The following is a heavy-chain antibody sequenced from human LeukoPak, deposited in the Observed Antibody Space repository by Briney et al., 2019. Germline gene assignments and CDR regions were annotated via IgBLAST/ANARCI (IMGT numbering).Heavy chain of an antibody. Sequence: GASVKVSCKASGYTFTGYYMHWVRQAPGQGLEWMGWINPNSGGTNYAQKFQGRVTMTRDTSISTAYMELSRLRSDDTAVYYCARGRIKYSSSDAFDIWGQGTMVTVSS. CDR1: GYTFTGYY. V-gene: IGHV1-2*02. CDR2: INPNSGGT. D-gene: IGHD6-6*01. J-gene: IGHJ3*02. CDR3: ARGRIKYSSSDAFDI.